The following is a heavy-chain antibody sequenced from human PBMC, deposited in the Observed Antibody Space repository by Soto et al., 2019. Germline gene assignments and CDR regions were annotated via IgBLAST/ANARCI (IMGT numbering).Heavy chain of an antibody. V-gene: IGHV4-39*01. J-gene: IGHJ5*02. CDR3: ALLLSSGIAAS. Sequence: QLQLQESGPGLVKPSETLSLTCTVSGGSISSSSYYWGWIRQPPGKGLEWIGSIYYSGSTYYNPSLKSRVTISVDTSKNQFSLKLSSVTAADTAVYYCALLLSSGIAASWGQGTLVTVSS. CDR2: IYYSGST. CDR1: GGSISSSSYY. D-gene: IGHD6-13*01.